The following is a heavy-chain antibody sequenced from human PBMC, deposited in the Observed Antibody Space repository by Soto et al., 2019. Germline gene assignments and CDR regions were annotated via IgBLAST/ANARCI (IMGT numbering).Heavy chain of an antibody. CDR2: IWYDGSNK. V-gene: IGHV3-33*01. CDR3: ARERENWNADAFDI. J-gene: IGHJ3*02. Sequence: GGSLRLSCAASGFTFSSYGMHWVRQAPGKGLEWVAVIWYDGSNKYYADSVKGRFTISRDNSKNTLYLQMNSLRAEDTAVYYCARERENWNADAFDIWGQGTMVTVSS. D-gene: IGHD1-1*01. CDR1: GFTFSSYG.